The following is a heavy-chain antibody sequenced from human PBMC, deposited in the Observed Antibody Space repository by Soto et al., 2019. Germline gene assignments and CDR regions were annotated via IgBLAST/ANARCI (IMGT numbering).Heavy chain of an antibody. J-gene: IGHJ5*02. Sequence: SETLSLTCAVSGGSISSGGYSWSWIRQPPGKGLEWIGYIYHSGSTYYNPSLKSRVTISVNTSKNQFSLKLRSVTAAGTAVYYCARGGIAARKGRWFDPWGQGTLVTVSS. CDR3: ARGGIAARKGRWFDP. D-gene: IGHD6-6*01. V-gene: IGHV4-30-2*01. CDR2: IYHSGST. CDR1: GGSISSGGYS.